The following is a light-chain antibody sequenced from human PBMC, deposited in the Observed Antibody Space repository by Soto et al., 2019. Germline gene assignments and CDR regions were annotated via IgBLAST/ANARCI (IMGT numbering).Light chain of an antibody. Sequence: QSVLTQPPSVSGAPGQRVTISCTGSSSNIGAGYDVHWYQQLPGTAPKLLIKANNNRPSGVPDRFSGSRSGTSASLAITGLQAGDEADYYCQSYDSSLTVWVFGGGTKLTVL. CDR3: QSYDSSLTVWV. J-gene: IGLJ3*02. CDR2: ANN. CDR1: SSNIGAGYD. V-gene: IGLV1-40*01.